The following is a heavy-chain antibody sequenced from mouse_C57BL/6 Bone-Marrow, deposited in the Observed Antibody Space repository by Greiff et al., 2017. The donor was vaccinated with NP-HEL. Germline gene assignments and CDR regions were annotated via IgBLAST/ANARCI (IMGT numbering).Heavy chain of an antibody. J-gene: IGHJ2*01. D-gene: IGHD1-1*01. V-gene: IGHV1-81*01. Sequence: QVQLQQSGAELARPGASVKLSCKASGYTFTSYGISWVKQRTGQGLEWIGEIYPRSGNTYYNEKFKGKATLTADKSSSTAYMELRSLTSEDSAVYFCAREGYYGKRGPFDYWGQGTTLTVSS. CDR1: GYTFTSYG. CDR3: AREGYYGKRGPFDY. CDR2: IYPRSGNT.